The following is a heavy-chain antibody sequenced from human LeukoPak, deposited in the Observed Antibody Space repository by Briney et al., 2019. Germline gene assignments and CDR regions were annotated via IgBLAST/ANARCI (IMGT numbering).Heavy chain of an antibody. V-gene: IGHV3-23*01. Sequence: GGSLRLSCATSGFTFSSYAMSWVRQAPGKGLEWVSAISGSGGSTYYADSVKGRFTISRDNSKNTLYLQKNSLRAEDTAVYYCAKATYYDFWSGYYYFDYWGQGTLVIVSS. D-gene: IGHD3-3*01. CDR3: AKATYYDFWSGYYYFDY. J-gene: IGHJ4*02. CDR1: GFTFSSYA. CDR2: ISGSGGST.